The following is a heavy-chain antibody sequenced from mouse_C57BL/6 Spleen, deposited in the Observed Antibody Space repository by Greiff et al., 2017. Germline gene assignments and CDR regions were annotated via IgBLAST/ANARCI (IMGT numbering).Heavy chain of an antibody. J-gene: IGHJ1*03. CDR2: ISNLAYSI. Sequence: EVQRVESGGGLVQPGGSLKLSCAASGFTFSDYGMAWVRQAPRKGPEWVAFISNLAYSIYSADTVTGRFTISRENAKNTLYLEMSSLRSEDTAMYYCARRGDGYYGGYFDVWGTGTTVTVSS. CDR3: ARRGDGYYGGYFDV. CDR1: GFTFSDYG. D-gene: IGHD2-3*01. V-gene: IGHV5-15*04.